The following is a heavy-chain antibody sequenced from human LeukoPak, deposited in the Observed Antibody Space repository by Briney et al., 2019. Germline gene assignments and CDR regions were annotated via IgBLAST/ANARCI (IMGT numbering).Heavy chain of an antibody. Sequence: ASVKVSCKASGYTFTSYYMHWVRQAPGQGLEWMGIINPSGGSTSYAQKFQGRVTMTRDTSTSTVYMELSSLRSEDTAVYYCARGSYNRYYDSSGSPPSDAFDIWGQGTMVTVSS. CDR1: GYTFTSYY. V-gene: IGHV1-46*01. CDR2: INPSGGST. D-gene: IGHD3-22*01. CDR3: ARGSYNRYYDSSGSPPSDAFDI. J-gene: IGHJ3*02.